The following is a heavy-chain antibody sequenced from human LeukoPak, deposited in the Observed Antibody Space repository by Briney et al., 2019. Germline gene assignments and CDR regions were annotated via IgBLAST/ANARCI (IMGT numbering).Heavy chain of an antibody. CDR1: GFTFSTFA. V-gene: IGHV3-23*01. CDR3: AKDRGY. CDR2: ITSAGST. Sequence: GGSLRLSCAASGFTFSTFAMSWVRQAPGKGLEWVSAITSAGSTYYAESVKGRFTISRDNSKNTLYLQMNSLRAEDTAVYYCAKDRGYWGQGTLDTVSS. J-gene: IGHJ4*02.